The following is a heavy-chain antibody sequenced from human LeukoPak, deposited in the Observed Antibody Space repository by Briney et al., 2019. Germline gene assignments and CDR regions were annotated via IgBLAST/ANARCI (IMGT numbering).Heavy chain of an antibody. CDR2: ISSSSSTI. J-gene: IGHJ4*02. CDR3: ARDGLSSGWYLDYFDY. V-gene: IGHV3-11*04. Sequence: LSLTCAVYGGSFSGYYWSWIRQPPGKGLEWVSYISSSSSTIYYADSVKGRFTISRDNAKNSLYLQMNSLRAEDTAVYYCARDGLSSGWYLDYFDYWGQGTLVTVSS. CDR1: GGSFSGYY. D-gene: IGHD6-19*01.